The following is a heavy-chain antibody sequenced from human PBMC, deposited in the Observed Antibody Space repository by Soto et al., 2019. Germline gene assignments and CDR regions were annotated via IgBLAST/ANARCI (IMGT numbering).Heavy chain of an antibody. D-gene: IGHD3-16*01. CDR2: ISWNSGRI. V-gene: IGHV3-9*01. CDR1: GFTFDDYA. J-gene: IGHJ6*02. CDR3: TKARLWGGDGYNSYYYNALDV. Sequence: EMQLVESGGGLVQPGMSLRLSCAASGFTFDDYAMYWVRQVPGKGLEWVSGISWNSGRIGYADSVKGRFTISRDNAKNSLYLQMNGLRPEDTDLYYCTKARLWGGDGYNSYYYNALDVWGQGTTVTVSS.